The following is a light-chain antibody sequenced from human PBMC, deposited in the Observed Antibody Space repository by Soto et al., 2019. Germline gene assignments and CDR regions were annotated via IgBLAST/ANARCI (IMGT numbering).Light chain of an antibody. CDR3: QQYGNTGT. CDR2: GAS. CDR1: QSVSSSY. V-gene: IGKV3-20*01. J-gene: IGKJ1*01. Sequence: EIVLKQSPGTLSLSPGERATLSCRASQSVSSSYLAWYQQKPGQAPRLLIYGASSRATGIPDRFSGSGSGTDFTLTISRLEPEDFAVYYCQQYGNTGTFGQGTKVDIK.